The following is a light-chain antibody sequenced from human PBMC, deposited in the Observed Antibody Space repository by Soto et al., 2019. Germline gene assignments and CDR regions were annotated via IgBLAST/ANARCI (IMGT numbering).Light chain of an antibody. J-gene: IGKJ1*01. Sequence: DIQMTQSPSTLSASVGDRVTITCRASQTIGSWLAWYQQKPGKAPELLIYDASTLEGGVPSRFSGSGSGTEFSLTITSLQPDDFATFYCQQYSSFPRTFVQGTKVEIK. CDR3: QQYSSFPRT. V-gene: IGKV1-5*01. CDR1: QTIGSW. CDR2: DAS.